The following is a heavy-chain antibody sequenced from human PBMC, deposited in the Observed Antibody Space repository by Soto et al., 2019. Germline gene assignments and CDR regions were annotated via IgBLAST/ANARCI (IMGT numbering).Heavy chain of an antibody. V-gene: IGHV1-69*01. Sequence: QVQLVQSGAEVKKPGSSVKVSCKASGGTFSSYAISWVRQAPGQGLEWMGGIIPIFGTANYAQKFQGRVTITADESTSTAYMELSSLRSEDTAVYYCAREKTEGGYCTNGVCYTFDYWGQGTLVTVS. D-gene: IGHD2-8*01. J-gene: IGHJ4*02. CDR3: AREKTEGGYCTNGVCYTFDY. CDR1: GGTFSSYA. CDR2: IIPIFGTA.